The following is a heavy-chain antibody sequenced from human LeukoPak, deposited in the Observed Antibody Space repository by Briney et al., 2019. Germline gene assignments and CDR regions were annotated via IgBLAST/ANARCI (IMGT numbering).Heavy chain of an antibody. D-gene: IGHD2-2*01. Sequence: GGSLRLPCAASGFTFSSYGMHWVRQAPGKGLEWVAVISHDGSNKYYADSVKGRFTISRDNSKNTLYLQMNSLRAEDTAVYYCAKERGLGCASCYSNWFDPWGQGTLVTVSS. V-gene: IGHV3-30*18. J-gene: IGHJ5*02. CDR2: ISHDGSNK. CDR1: GFTFSSYG. CDR3: AKERGLGCASCYSNWFDP.